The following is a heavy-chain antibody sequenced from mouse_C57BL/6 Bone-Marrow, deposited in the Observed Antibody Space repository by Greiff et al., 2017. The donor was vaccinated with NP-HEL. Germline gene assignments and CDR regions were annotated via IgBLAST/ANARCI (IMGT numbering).Heavy chain of an antibody. Sequence: QVQLQQSGAELVKPGASVKLSCKASGYTFTSYWMQWVKQRPGQGLEWIGEIDPSDSYTNYNQKFKGKATLTVDTSSSTAYMQLSSLTSEDSAVYYCARWNFPWFAYWGQGTLVTVSA. CDR2: IDPSDSYT. CDR3: ARWNFPWFAY. CDR1: GYTFTSYW. V-gene: IGHV1-50*01. J-gene: IGHJ3*01.